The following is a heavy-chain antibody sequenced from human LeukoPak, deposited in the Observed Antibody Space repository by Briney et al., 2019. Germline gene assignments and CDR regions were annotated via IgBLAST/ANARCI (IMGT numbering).Heavy chain of an antibody. D-gene: IGHD6-13*01. V-gene: IGHV4-34*01. CDR3: ARGRLIFGYSSSQYYFDY. CDR2: INHSGST. Sequence: PSETLSLTCAVYGGSFSGYYWGWIRRPPGKGLEWIGEINHSGSTNYTPSLKSRVTLPVDTSKYKFSLKMSSVTAADTAVSYGARGRLIFGYSSSQYYFDYWGQGTLVTVTS. J-gene: IGHJ4*02. CDR1: GGSFSGYY.